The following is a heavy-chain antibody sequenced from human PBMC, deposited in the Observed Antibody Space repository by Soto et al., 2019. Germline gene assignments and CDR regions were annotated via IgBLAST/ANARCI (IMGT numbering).Heavy chain of an antibody. J-gene: IGHJ4*02. CDR2: IYYSGST. V-gene: IGHV4-59*03. CDR1: GGSISFYY. Sequence: ASETLSLTCNVSGGSISFYYWSFIRQPPGKGLEWIGYIYYSGSTNYSPSLKSRLTISLDTSKNQFSMKLTSVTTADTAVYYCAAGIAVAGVYDYWSPGTLVPVSS. D-gene: IGHD6-19*01. CDR3: AAGIAVAGVYDY.